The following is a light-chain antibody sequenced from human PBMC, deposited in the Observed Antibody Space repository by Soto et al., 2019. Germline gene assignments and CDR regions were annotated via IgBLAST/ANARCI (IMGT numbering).Light chain of an antibody. Sequence: EIVLTQSPDTLSLSPGERATLSCRASQSVSSSFLAWYHQKPGQAPRPLIYRASSRATGIPDRFTGSGSGTDFTLTISRLEPEDFAVYYCQQYESSPLTFGRGTKVEIK. CDR3: QQYESSPLT. J-gene: IGKJ4*01. CDR2: RAS. V-gene: IGKV3-20*01. CDR1: QSVSSSF.